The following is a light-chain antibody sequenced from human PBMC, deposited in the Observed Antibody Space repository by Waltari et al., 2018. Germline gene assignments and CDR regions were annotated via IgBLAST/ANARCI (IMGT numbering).Light chain of an antibody. CDR2: KES. CDR3: QDYNTYT. CDR1: QRISPW. V-gene: IGKV1-5*03. Sequence: DIQMTQSPSTLSASVGDRVTITCRASQRISPWLAWFQQKPGKAPKLLIYKESIIQSWVPSRFSESGAGTEYTLTISSLQPDDLATYYCQDYNTYTFGQGTKVGIK. J-gene: IGKJ1*01.